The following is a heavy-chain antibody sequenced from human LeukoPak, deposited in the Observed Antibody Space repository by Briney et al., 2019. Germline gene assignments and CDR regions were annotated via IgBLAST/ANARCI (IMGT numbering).Heavy chain of an antibody. CDR3: ARMNPSRLLWFGELSTGYFDY. CDR2: INHSGST. CDR1: GGSFSGYY. D-gene: IGHD3-10*01. V-gene: IGHV4-34*01. Sequence: SETLSLTCAVYGGSFSGYYWSWIRQPPGKGLEWIGEINHSGSTNYNPSLKSRVTISVDTSKNQFSLKLSSVTAADTAVYYCARMNPSRLLWFGELSTGYFDYWGQGTLVTVSS. J-gene: IGHJ4*02.